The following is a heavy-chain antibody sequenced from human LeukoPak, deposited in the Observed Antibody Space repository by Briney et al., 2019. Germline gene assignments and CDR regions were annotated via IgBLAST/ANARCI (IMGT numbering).Heavy chain of an antibody. CDR1: GFTLSDYY. CDR3: ARLDYYGSGSHKTKLAPDY. D-gene: IGHD3-10*01. Sequence: PGGSLRLSCAASGFTLSDYYMSWIRQAPGKGLEWVSYSSSSGSTIYYADSVKGRFTISRDNAKNALYLQMNSLRAEDTAVYYCARLDYYGSGSHKTKLAPDYWGQGTLVTVSS. CDR2: SSSSGSTI. J-gene: IGHJ4*02. V-gene: IGHV3-11*04.